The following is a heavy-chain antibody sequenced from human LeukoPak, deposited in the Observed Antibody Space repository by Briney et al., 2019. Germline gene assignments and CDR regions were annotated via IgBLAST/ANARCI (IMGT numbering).Heavy chain of an antibody. CDR3: ASSEKDEVLRFLEWSPGFDY. D-gene: IGHD3-3*01. CDR2: INHSGST. Sequence: PSETLSLTCAVYGGSFSGYYWSWIRQLPGKGLEWIGEINHSGSTNYNPSLKSRVTISVDTSKNQFSLKLSSMTAADTAVYYCASSEKDEVLRFLEWSPGFDYWGQGTLVTVSS. J-gene: IGHJ4*02. CDR1: GGSFSGYY. V-gene: IGHV4-34*01.